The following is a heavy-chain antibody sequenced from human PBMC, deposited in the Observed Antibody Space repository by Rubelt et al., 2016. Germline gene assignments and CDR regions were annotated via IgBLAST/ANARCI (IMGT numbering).Heavy chain of an antibody. D-gene: IGHD1-26*01. CDR3: ARGSREVGGWFRRGPPSY. J-gene: IGHJ4*02. Sequence: QVQLQQWGAGLLKPSETLSLTCAVYGESFSGYYYTWIRQPPGKGLEWIGEMNHSGSTNYNPSLKSRVTISVDTSKNQFSLRLSSVTAADTAVYYCARGSREVGGWFRRGPPSYWGQGTLVTVSS. CDR1: GESFSGYY. V-gene: IGHV4-34*01. CDR2: MNHSGST.